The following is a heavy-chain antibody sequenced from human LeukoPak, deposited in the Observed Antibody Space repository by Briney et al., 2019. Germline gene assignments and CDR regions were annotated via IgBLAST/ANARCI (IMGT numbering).Heavy chain of an antibody. CDR3: ARAFYDFWSGYPQTWDY. Sequence: ASVKVSCKASGYTFTGYYMHWVRQAPGQGLEWMGRINPNSGGTNYAQKFQGRVTMTRDTSISTAYMELSRLRSDDTAVYYCARAFYDFWSGYPQTWDYWGQGTLVTVSS. D-gene: IGHD3-3*01. CDR2: INPNSGGT. V-gene: IGHV1-2*06. CDR1: GYTFTGYY. J-gene: IGHJ4*02.